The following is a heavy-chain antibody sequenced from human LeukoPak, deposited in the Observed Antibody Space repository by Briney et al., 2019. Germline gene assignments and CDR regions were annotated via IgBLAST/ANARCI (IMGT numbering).Heavy chain of an antibody. CDR2: ISSSSSYI. Sequence: GGSLRPSCAASGFTFSSYSMNWVRQAPGKGLEWVSSISSSSSYIYYADSVKGRFTISRDNAKNSLYLQMNSLRAEDTAVYYCARYVRGAYYFDYWGQGTLVTVSS. D-gene: IGHD3-10*01. J-gene: IGHJ4*02. CDR1: GFTFSSYS. V-gene: IGHV3-21*01. CDR3: ARYVRGAYYFDY.